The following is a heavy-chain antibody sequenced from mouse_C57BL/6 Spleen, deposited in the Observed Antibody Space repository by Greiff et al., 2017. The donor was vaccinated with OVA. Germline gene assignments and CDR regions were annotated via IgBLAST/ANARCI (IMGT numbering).Heavy chain of an antibody. CDR2: ISSGGSYT. D-gene: IGHD3-2*02. V-gene: IGHV5-6*01. Sequence: VQLKQSGGDLVKPGGSLKLSCAASGFTFSSYGMSWVRQTPDKRLEWVATISSGGSYTYYPDSVKGRFTISRDNAKNTLYLQMSSLKSEDTAMYYCASSGYVLYAMDYWGQGTSVTVSS. CDR3: ASSGYVLYAMDY. CDR1: GFTFSSYG. J-gene: IGHJ4*01.